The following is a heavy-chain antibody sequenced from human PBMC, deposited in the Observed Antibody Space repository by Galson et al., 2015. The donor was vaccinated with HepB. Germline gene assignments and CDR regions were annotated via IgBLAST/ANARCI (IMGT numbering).Heavy chain of an antibody. D-gene: IGHD3-22*01. CDR2: ISAYNGNT. Sequence: SVKVSCKASGYTFTSYGISWVRQAPGQGLEWMGWISAYNGNTNYAQKLQGRVTMTTDTSTSTAYMELRSLRSDDTAVYYCARGPAHDSSGYYRYWGQGTLVTVSS. CDR3: ARGPAHDSSGYYRY. CDR1: GYTFTSYG. J-gene: IGHJ4*02. V-gene: IGHV1-18*01.